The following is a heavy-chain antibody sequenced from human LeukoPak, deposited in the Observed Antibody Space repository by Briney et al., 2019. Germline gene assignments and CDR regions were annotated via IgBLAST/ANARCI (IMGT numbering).Heavy chain of an antibody. CDR3: ARATRWKHRQEPQAGFDY. Sequence: SVKVSCKASGGTFSSYAISWVRQAPGQGLEWMGGIIPIFGAANYAQKFQGRVTITTDESTSTAYMELSSLRSEDTAVYYCARATRWKHRQEPQAGFDYWGQGTLVTVSS. CDR2: IIPIFGAA. J-gene: IGHJ4*02. V-gene: IGHV1-69*05. D-gene: IGHD1-1*01. CDR1: GGTFSSYA.